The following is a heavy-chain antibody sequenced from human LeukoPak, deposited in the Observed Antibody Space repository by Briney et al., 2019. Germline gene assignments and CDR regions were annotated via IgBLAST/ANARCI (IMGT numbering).Heavy chain of an antibody. CDR3: ARSSIAAAGPGFDY. J-gene: IGHJ4*02. V-gene: IGHV1-2*02. D-gene: IGHD6-13*01. CDR1: GYTFTGYY. CDR2: INPNSGGT. Sequence: ASVKVSCKASGYTFTGYYMHWVRQAPGQGLEWMGWINPNSGGTNYAQKFQGRVTMTRDTSITTAYMELSRLRSDDTAVYYCARSSIAAAGPGFDYWGQGTLVTVSS.